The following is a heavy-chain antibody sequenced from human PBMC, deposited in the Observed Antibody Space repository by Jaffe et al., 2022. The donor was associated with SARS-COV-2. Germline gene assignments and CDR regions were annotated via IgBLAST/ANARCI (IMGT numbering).Heavy chain of an antibody. CDR3: ARVYYSDSSGHPYYFDY. J-gene: IGHJ4*02. V-gene: IGHV3-20*04. D-gene: IGHD3-22*01. CDR2: INWSGGST. Sequence: EVQLVESGGGVVRPGGSLRLSCAASGFTFDDYGMSWVRQAPGKGLEWVSAINWSGGSTRFADSAKGRFTISRDNAKNSLYLQMSSLRAEDTALYYCARVYYSDSSGHPYYFDYWGQGTLVTVSS. CDR1: GFTFDDYG.